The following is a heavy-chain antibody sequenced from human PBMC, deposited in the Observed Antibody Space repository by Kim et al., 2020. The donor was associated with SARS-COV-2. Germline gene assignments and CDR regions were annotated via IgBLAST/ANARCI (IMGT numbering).Heavy chain of an antibody. V-gene: IGHV1-2*02. J-gene: IGHJ2*01. CDR1: GYTFTGYY. CDR3: ARVGYCTNGVCYHDWYFDL. Sequence: ASVKVSCKASGYTFTGYYMHWVRQAPGQGLEWMGWINPNSGGTNYAQKFQGRVTMTRDTSISTAYMELSRLRSDDTAVYYCARVGYCTNGVCYHDWYFDLWGRGTLVTVSS. D-gene: IGHD2-8*01. CDR2: INPNSGGT.